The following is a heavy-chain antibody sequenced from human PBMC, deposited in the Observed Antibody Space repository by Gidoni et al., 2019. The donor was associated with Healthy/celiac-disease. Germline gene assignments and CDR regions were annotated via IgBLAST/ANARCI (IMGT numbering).Heavy chain of an antibody. J-gene: IGHJ6*02. Sequence: QVQLVESGGGVVQPGRSLRLSCAASGFTFSSYAMPWVRQAPGKGLEWVAVISYDGSNKYYADSVKGRFTISRDNSKNTLYLQMNSLRAEDTAVYYCATVEGYYGMDVWGQGTTVTVSS. CDR3: ATVEGYYGMDV. CDR2: ISYDGSNK. V-gene: IGHV3-30-3*01. CDR1: GFTFSSYA.